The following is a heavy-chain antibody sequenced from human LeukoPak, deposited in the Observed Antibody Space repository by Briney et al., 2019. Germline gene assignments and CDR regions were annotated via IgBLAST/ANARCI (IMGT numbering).Heavy chain of an antibody. J-gene: IGHJ4*02. V-gene: IGHV4-4*07. Sequence: SETLSLTCSVSHDSISNYDWSWIRQPAGEGLEWIGRFYTTGSTNYNPSLKSRVTLSVDTSKNQFSLKLSSVTAADTAVYYCATVTMVRGGEGGNDYWGQGTLVTVSS. CDR3: ATVTMVRGGEGGNDY. CDR2: FYTTGST. D-gene: IGHD3-10*01. CDR1: HDSISNYD.